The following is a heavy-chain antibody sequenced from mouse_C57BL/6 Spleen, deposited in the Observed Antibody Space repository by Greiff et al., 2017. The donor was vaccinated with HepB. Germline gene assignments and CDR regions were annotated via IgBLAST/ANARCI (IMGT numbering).Heavy chain of an antibody. V-gene: IGHV1-63*01. CDR1: GYTFTNYW. CDR3: ARTAVVEDWYFDV. Sequence: QVQLQQSGAELVRPGTSVKMSCKASGYTFTNYWIGWAKQRPGHGLEWIGDIYPGGGYTNYNEKFKGKATLTADKSSSTAYMQCSSLTSEDSAIYYCARTAVVEDWYFDVWGTGTTVTVSS. CDR2: IYPGGGYT. J-gene: IGHJ1*03. D-gene: IGHD1-1*01.